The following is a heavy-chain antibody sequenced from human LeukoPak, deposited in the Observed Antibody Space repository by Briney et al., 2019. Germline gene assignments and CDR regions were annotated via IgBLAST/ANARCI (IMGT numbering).Heavy chain of an antibody. CDR2: INPNSGGT. J-gene: IGHJ4*02. CDR3: ARGLTKYSSGWYEGY. D-gene: IGHD6-19*01. Sequence: ASVKVSCKASGYTFTSYGISWVRQAPGQGLEWMGWINPNSGGTNYAQKFQGRVTMTRDTSISTAYMELSRLRSDDTAVYYCARGLTKYSSGWYEGYWGQGTLVTVSS. V-gene: IGHV1-2*02. CDR1: GYTFTSYG.